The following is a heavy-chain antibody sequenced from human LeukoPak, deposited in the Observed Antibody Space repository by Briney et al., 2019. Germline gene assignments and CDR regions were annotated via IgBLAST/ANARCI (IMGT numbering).Heavy chain of an antibody. D-gene: IGHD3-10*01. CDR3: AKRASGSGTSLYYFDY. V-gene: IGHV3-23*01. Sequence: GGSLRLSCAASGFTFSSYAMSWVRQAPGKGLEWVSVIRNSAGSTFYADSVKGRFTISRDNSKNTLYLQMNSLRAEDTAVYYCAKRASGSGTSLYYFDYWGQGTLVTVSS. CDR1: GFTFSSYA. CDR2: IRNSAGST. J-gene: IGHJ4*02.